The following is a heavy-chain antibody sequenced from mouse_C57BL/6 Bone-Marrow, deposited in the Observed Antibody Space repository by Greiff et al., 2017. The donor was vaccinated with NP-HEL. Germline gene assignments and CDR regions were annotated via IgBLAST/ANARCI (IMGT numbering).Heavy chain of an antibody. CDR2: SRNKANDYTT. CDR3: ARDAGSNSFYWYFDV. J-gene: IGHJ1*03. CDR1: GFTFSDFY. V-gene: IGHV7-1*01. Sequence: EVKLMESGGGLVQSGRSLRLSCATSGFTFSDFYMEWVRQAPGKGLEWIAASRNKANDYTTEYSASVKGRFIVSRDTSQSILYLQMNALRAEDTAIYYCARDAGSNSFYWYFDVWGTGTTVTVSS. D-gene: IGHD2-5*01.